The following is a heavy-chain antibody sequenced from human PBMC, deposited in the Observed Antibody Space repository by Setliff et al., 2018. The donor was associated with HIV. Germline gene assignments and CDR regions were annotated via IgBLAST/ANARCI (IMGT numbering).Heavy chain of an antibody. D-gene: IGHD2-21*01. CDR3: AREDGVIAAPKKIFDP. CDR2: IKNDGSEK. J-gene: IGHJ5*02. Sequence: GGSLRLSCAASGFAFSDFSMSWVRQAPGKGLEWVAKIKNDGSEKYYVDSVEGRFTISRDNAKNSLYLEMNSLTVEDTAVYFCAREDGVIAAPKKIFDPWGQGALVTVSS. CDR1: GFAFSDFS. V-gene: IGHV3-7*03.